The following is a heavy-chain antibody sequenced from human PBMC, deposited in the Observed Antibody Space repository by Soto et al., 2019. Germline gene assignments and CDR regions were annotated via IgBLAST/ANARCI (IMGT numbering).Heavy chain of an antibody. J-gene: IGHJ4*02. CDR2: IYPGDSDT. Sequence: RGESLKISCKGSGYSFTSYWIGWVRQMPGKGLEWMGIIYPGDSDTRYSPSFQGQVTISADKSISTAYLQWSSLKASDTAMYYCARSTDPTYYDFWSGYYCDYWGQGTLVTSPQ. V-gene: IGHV5-51*01. D-gene: IGHD3-3*01. CDR1: GYSFTSYW. CDR3: ARSTDPTYYDFWSGYYCDY.